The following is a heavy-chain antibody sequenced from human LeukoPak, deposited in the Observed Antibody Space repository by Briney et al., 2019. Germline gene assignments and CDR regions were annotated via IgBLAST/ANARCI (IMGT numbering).Heavy chain of an antibody. D-gene: IGHD2-2*01. Sequence: QPGGSLRLSCAASGFTFSSYGMHWVRQAPGKGLEWVAVIWYDGSNKYYADSVKGRFTISRDNSKNTLYLQMNSLRAEDTAVYYCARSGSVVPAAMFWFDPWGQGTLVTVSS. CDR3: ARSGSVVPAAMFWFDP. CDR2: IWYDGSNK. CDR1: GFTFSSYG. V-gene: IGHV3-33*01. J-gene: IGHJ5*02.